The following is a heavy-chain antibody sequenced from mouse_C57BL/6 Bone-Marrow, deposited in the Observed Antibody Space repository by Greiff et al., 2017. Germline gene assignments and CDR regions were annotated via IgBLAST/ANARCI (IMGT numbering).Heavy chain of an antibody. J-gene: IGHJ2*01. CDR3: ETWDYCH. CDR2: IYPGDGDT. CDR1: GYAFSSSW. D-gene: IGHD2-13*01. Sequence: VQLQESGPELVKPGASVKISCKASGYAFSSSWMNWVKQRPGKGLEWIGRIYPGDGDTNYNGKFKGKATLTADKSSSTAYMQLNSLTSEDSAVYFCETWDYCHRGKGTTLTV. V-gene: IGHV1-82*01.